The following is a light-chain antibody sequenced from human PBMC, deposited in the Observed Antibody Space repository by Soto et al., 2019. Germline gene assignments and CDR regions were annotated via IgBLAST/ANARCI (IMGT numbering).Light chain of an antibody. Sequence: DIQMTQSPSTLSASVGDRVTITCRASQSISSWLAWYQQKPGKAPKLLIYKASSLESGVPPRFSGSGSGTKFTLTISSLQPDDFATYYCQQYNSYSPWTFGQGTKV. CDR1: QSISSW. CDR3: QQYNSYSPWT. CDR2: KAS. V-gene: IGKV1-5*03. J-gene: IGKJ1*01.